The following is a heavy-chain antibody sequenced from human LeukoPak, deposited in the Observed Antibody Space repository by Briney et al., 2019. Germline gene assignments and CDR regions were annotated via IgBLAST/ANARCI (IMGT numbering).Heavy chain of an antibody. CDR3: ARLGEDIVATTIDY. J-gene: IGHJ4*02. CDR1: GGSISSSSYY. V-gene: IGHV4-39*01. CDR2: IYYSGST. Sequence: NPSETLSLTCTVSGGSISSSSYYWGWIRQPPGKGLEWIGSIYYSGSTSYNPSLKSRVTISVDTSKNQFSLKLSSVTAADTAVHYCARLGEDIVATTIDYWGQGTLVTVSS. D-gene: IGHD5-12*01.